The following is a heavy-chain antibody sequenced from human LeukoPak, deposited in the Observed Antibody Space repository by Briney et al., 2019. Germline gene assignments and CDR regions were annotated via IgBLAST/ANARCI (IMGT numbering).Heavy chain of an antibody. Sequence: ASVKVSCKASGYTFTGYYMHWVRQAPGQGLEWMGRINPNSGGTNYAQKFQGRVTMTRDTSISTAYMELSRLRSDDTAVYYCAGETSLSIGGSFDFDYWGQGTLVTVSS. CDR3: AGETSLSIGGSFDFDY. D-gene: IGHD6-6*01. J-gene: IGHJ4*02. CDR2: INPNSGGT. V-gene: IGHV1-2*06. CDR1: GYTFTGYY.